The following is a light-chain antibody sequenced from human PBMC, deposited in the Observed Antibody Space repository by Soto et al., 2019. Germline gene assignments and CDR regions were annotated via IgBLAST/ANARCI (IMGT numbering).Light chain of an antibody. CDR3: SAYTGSSTLYV. CDR1: SSDVGGYKY. V-gene: IGLV2-14*01. Sequence: QSALTQPASVSGSPGQSITISCTGTSSDVGGYKYVSWYQQHPGKAPKLMISEVSNRPSGVSNRFSGSKSGNTASLTISGLQAEDEADYYCSAYTGSSTLYVFGTGTKLTVL. J-gene: IGLJ1*01. CDR2: EVS.